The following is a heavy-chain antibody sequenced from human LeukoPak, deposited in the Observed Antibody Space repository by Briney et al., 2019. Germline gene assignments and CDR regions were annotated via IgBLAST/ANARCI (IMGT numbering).Heavy chain of an antibody. CDR2: MNPNSGNT. D-gene: IGHD6-19*01. J-gene: IGHJ6*03. Sequence: ASVKVSCKASGYTFTGYYMHWVRQATGQGLEWMGWMNPNSGNTGYAQKFQGRVTITRNTSISTAFMELSSLRSEDTAVYYCARRAVGNSYYYSMDVWGKGTTVTVSS. CDR1: GYTFTGYY. CDR3: ARRAVGNSYYYSMDV. V-gene: IGHV1-8*03.